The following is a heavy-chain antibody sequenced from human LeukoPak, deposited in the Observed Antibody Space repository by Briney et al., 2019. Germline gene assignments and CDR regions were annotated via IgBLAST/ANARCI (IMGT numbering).Heavy chain of an antibody. Sequence: PGGSLRFCCSASGFTFSSYGMHWVRQAPGKGLEWVAFIRYDGSNKYYADSVKGRFTISRDNSKNTMYLQMHSLRAEDTAVYYCAKDLNYYDSSGYIDYYYYMDVWGKGTTVTVSS. CDR3: AKDLNYYDSSGYIDYYYYMDV. V-gene: IGHV3-30*02. CDR1: GFTFSSYG. J-gene: IGHJ6*03. CDR2: IRYDGSNK. D-gene: IGHD3-22*01.